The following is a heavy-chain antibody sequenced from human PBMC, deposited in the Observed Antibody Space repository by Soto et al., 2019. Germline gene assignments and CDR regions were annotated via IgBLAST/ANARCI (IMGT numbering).Heavy chain of an antibody. D-gene: IGHD3-10*01. CDR1: GGSISSGGYS. J-gene: IGHJ5*02. V-gene: IGHV4-30-2*01. CDR2: IYHSGST. Sequence: PSETLSLTCAVSGGSISSGGYSWSWIRQPPGKGLEWIGYIYHSGSTYYNPSLKSRVTISVDRSKNQFSLKLSSVTAADTAVYYCARAPNYYGSGSYSSWFDPWGQGTLVTVSS. CDR3: ARAPNYYGSGSYSSWFDP.